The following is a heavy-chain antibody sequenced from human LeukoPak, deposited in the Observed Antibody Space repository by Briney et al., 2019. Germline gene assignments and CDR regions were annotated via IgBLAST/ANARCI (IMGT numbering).Heavy chain of an antibody. J-gene: IGHJ6*03. CDR2: IYYRGST. CDR1: GSSISSYY. Sequence: TSETLSLTCTVSGSSISSYYWSWIRQPPGKGLEWIGYIYYRGSTNYNPSLKSRVTISVDTSKNQFSLKLSSVTAADTAVYYCARVAYYYMDVWGKGTTVTVSS. V-gene: IGHV4-59*01. CDR3: ARVAYYYMDV.